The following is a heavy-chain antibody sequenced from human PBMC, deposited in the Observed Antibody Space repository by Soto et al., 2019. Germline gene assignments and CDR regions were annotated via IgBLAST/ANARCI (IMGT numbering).Heavy chain of an antibody. CDR1: GYSFTNND. J-gene: IGHJ5*02. D-gene: IGHD3-10*01. CDR3: ARMATFGSLNWLAP. V-gene: IGHV1-8*01. CDR2: MNPGSGDT. Sequence: ASVKVSCKACGYSFTNNDVTWVRQATGQGLEWMGWMNPGSGDTGYAQKFQGRVTMTRDISIATAYMELSSLRSDDTAIYYCARMATFGSLNWLAPRGQGTQVTVSS.